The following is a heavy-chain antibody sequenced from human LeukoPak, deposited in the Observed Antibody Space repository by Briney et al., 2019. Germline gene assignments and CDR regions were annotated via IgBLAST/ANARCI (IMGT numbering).Heavy chain of an antibody. D-gene: IGHD3-10*01. CDR1: GYTFTVSS. CDR3: ARHLDYYGLGSFFDI. V-gene: IGHV1-2*02. J-gene: IGHJ3*02. CDR2: INPNSGGT. Sequence: ASVKVSCKASGYTFTVSSLHWVQQAPGQGLEWMGWINPNSGGTNYAQKFQGRVTMTRDTSITTAYMELSRLRSDDTAVYYCARHLDYYGLGSFFDIWDQGTMVTVSS.